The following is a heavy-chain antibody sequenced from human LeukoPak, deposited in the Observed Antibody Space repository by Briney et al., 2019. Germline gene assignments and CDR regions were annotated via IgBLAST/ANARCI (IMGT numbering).Heavy chain of an antibody. J-gene: IGHJ6*04. CDR1: GFTFSSYS. V-gene: IGHV3-21*01. CDR3: ARGYGDEDYYYGMDV. CDR2: ISSSSSYI. Sequence: GGSLSLSCAASGFTFSSYSMNWVRQAPGQGLEWVSSISSSSSYIYYVDSVKGRFTISRDNAKNSLYLQMNSLRAEDTAVYYRARGYGDEDYYYGMDVWGKGTTVTASS. D-gene: IGHD4-17*01.